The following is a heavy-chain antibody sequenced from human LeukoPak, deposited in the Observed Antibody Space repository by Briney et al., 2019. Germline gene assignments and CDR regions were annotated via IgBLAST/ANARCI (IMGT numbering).Heavy chain of an antibody. CDR3: ARDDRYCSAGSRYSHTPVYYYYMDV. Sequence: GGSLRLSCAASGFTFSSYWMSWVRQAPGKGLEWVANIKQDGSEKYYVDCVKCRSTIARANTKNSLYLQMNSRRAEDTAVYSCARDDRYCSAGSRYSHTPVYYYYMDVWGKGTTVIISS. J-gene: IGHJ6*03. CDR1: GFTFSSYW. D-gene: IGHD2-15*01. V-gene: IGHV3-7*01. CDR2: IKQDGSEK.